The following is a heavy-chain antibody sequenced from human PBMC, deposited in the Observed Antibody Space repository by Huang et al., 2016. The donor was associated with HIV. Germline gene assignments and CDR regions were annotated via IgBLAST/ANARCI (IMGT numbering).Heavy chain of an antibody. V-gene: IGHV1-24*01. CDR2: CDPDGGEM. CDR3: ATSTPDVGAGVLRSAFDI. D-gene: IGHD2-15*01. CDR1: GYTVRELS. Sequence: QVQLVESGAELKKPGASVRVSCKVSGYTVRELSLHWVRQAPEKGLWWMGGCDPDGGEMIYAQRLQGRVTMTDDTSTDTAYMELGSLRPEDTAVYYCATSTPDVGAGVLRSAFDIWGQGTMVTVSS. J-gene: IGHJ3*02.